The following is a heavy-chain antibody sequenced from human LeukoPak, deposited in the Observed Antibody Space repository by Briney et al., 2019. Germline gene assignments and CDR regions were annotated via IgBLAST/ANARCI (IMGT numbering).Heavy chain of an antibody. J-gene: IGHJ4*02. CDR3: ARGLDTSPGVDY. CDR1: GFTFSNYW. D-gene: IGHD5-18*01. V-gene: IGHV3-7*01. CDR2: IKEDGSQK. Sequence: GGSLRLSCAASGFTFSNYWMNWVRQAPGKGLEWVANIKEDGSQKYYVESAKGRFTVSRDNAKNSVYLQMSSLRDEDTAVYYCARGLDTSPGVDYWGQGTLVTVSS.